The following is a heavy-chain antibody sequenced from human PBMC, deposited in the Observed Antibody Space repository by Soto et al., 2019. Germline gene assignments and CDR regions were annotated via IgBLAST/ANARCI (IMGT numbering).Heavy chain of an antibody. V-gene: IGHV3-48*02. CDR2: ISSSSSTI. CDR1: GFTFSSYS. D-gene: IGHD3-16*02. J-gene: IGHJ4*02. CDR3: ARDFGDMITFGGVIVPYYFDY. Sequence: GGSLRLSCAASGFTFSSYSMNWVRQAPGKGLEWVSYISSSSSTIYYADSVKGRFTISRDNAKNSLYLQMNSLRDEDTAVYYCARDFGDMITFGGVIVPYYFDYWGQGTLVTVSS.